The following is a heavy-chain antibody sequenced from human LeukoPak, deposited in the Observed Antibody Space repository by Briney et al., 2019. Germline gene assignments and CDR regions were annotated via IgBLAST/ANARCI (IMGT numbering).Heavy chain of an antibody. CDR3: ARLDLAAAGYFDY. D-gene: IGHD6-13*01. CDR2: IYYSGST. CDR1: GFTFSSYS. J-gene: IGHJ4*02. Sequence: PGGSLRLSRAASGFTFSSYSMNWVCQPPGKGLEWIGSIYYSGSTYYNPSLKSRVTISVDTSKNQFSLKLSSVTAADTAVYYCARLDLAAAGYFDYWGQGTLVTVSS. V-gene: IGHV4-39*07.